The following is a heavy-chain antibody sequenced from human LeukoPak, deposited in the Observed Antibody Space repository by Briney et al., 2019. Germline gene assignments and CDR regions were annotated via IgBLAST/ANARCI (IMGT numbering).Heavy chain of an antibody. CDR2: ISGSGGST. J-gene: IGHJ4*02. CDR1: GYTFSSYA. Sequence: GGTLRLSCAASGYTFSSYAMSWVRQAPGKGLEWVLAISGSGGSTYYADTVKGRFTISRDNSKHTLYLQMNSLRAEDTAVYYCARDYYGSESYGKFDYWGQGTLVTVSS. V-gene: IGHV3-23*01. D-gene: IGHD3-10*01. CDR3: ARDYYGSESYGKFDY.